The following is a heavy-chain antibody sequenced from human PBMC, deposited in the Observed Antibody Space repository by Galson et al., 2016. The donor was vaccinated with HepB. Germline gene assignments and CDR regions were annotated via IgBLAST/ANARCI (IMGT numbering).Heavy chain of an antibody. CDR3: AREGDSGYDSFDY. D-gene: IGHD5-12*01. CDR2: IDSSDKYR. CDR1: RFTFSAYT. V-gene: IGHV3-21*01. J-gene: IGHJ4*02. Sequence: SLRLSCAASRFTFSAYTMNWVRQPPGKGLEWVSSIDSSDKYRFYADSVRGRFTISRDNAEKSLYLQMNSLRAEDTAVYYCAREGDSGYDSFDYWGQGTLVTVSS.